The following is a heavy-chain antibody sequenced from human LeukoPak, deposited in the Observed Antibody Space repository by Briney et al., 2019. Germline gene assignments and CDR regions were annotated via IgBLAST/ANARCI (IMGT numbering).Heavy chain of an antibody. CDR3: ATGRGFFDF. Sequence: VASVKVSCKVSGYSLTELSSHWVRQAPGEGLEWMGNFDPEDGETIYAQKFQGRVTMSEDASTQTAYMELSSLRSEDRAVYYCATGRGFFDFWGQGTLVTVSS. V-gene: IGHV1-24*01. CDR1: GYSLTELS. CDR2: FDPEDGET. J-gene: IGHJ4*02.